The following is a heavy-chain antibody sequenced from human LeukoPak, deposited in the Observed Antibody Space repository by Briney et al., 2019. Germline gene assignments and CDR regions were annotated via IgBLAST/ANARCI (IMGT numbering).Heavy chain of an antibody. CDR3: ARANTGYSRIWFDP. J-gene: IGHJ5*02. Sequence: PSETLSLTCTVSGGSISSGGYYWSWIRQHPGKGLEWIGYIYYSGSTYYNPSLKSRVTISVDTSKNQFSLKLSSVTAADTAVYYCARANTGYSRIWFDPWGQGTLVTVSS. V-gene: IGHV4-31*03. D-gene: IGHD6-13*01. CDR1: GGSISSGGYY. CDR2: IYYSGST.